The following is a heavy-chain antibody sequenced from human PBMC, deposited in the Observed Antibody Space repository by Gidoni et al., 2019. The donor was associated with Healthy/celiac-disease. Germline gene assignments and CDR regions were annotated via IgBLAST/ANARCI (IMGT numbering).Heavy chain of an antibody. V-gene: IGHV3-15*01. J-gene: IGHJ4*02. Sequence: EVQLVESGGGLVKPGGSLRLSCAASGFPFSNAWMSWVRQAPGKGLEWVGRIKSKTDGGTTDYAAPVKGRFTISRDDSKNTLYLQMNSLKTEDTAVYYCTTDPYDSSGYYFRGDFDYWGQGTLVTVSS. CDR1: GFPFSNAW. CDR3: TTDPYDSSGYYFRGDFDY. D-gene: IGHD3-22*01. CDR2: IKSKTDGGTT.